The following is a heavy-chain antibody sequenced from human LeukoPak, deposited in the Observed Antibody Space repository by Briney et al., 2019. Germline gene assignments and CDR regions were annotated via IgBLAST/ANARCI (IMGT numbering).Heavy chain of an antibody. CDR2: INPSGSSA. J-gene: IGHJ4*02. CDR3: ATIGRDY. D-gene: IGHD2-15*01. CDR1: GYSFTSYY. Sequence: GASVKVSCKASGYSFTSYYMHWVRQAPGQGLEWMGFINPSGSSAAYAQKFQGRLTMTRDMFTSTDYMELTSLTSDDTAVYYCATIGRDYWDQGTLVTVSS. V-gene: IGHV1-46*01.